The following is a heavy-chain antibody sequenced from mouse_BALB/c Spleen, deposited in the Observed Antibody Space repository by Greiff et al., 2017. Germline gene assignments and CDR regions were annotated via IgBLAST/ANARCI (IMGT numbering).Heavy chain of an antibody. V-gene: IGHV1-18*01. J-gene: IGHJ2*01. Sequence: VHVQQSGPELVKPGASVKIPCKASGYTFTDYNMDWVKQSHGKSLEWIGDINPNNGGTIYNQKFKGKATLTVDKSSSTAYMGLRSLTSEDTAVYYCARRGDYRYECYFDDWGQGATLTVSA. CDR1: GYTFTDYN. CDR3: ARRGDYRYECYFDD. D-gene: IGHD2-14*01. CDR2: INPNNGGT.